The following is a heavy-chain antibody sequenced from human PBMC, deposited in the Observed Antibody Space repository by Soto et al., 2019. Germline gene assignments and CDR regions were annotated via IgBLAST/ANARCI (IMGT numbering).Heavy chain of an antibody. CDR1: GITISNYP. V-gene: IGHV3-23*01. CDR3: VKDDGGYPSTAPH. D-gene: IGHD3-22*01. Sequence: EVQLLESGGGLVQPGGSLRLSCAASGITISNYPMSWVRQAPGKGLDWVSGISGSGDRTYYADSAKGRFTISRDISRNSLSLQLASLRVEDPAVYFCVKDDGGYPSTAPHWGQGTLVTVSS. CDR2: ISGSGDRT. J-gene: IGHJ4*02.